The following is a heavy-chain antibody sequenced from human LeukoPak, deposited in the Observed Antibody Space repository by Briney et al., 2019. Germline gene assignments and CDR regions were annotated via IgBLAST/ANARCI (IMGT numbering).Heavy chain of an antibody. CDR1: GFTFSSYG. CDR2: IKSKTDGGTT. CDR3: TTDLNVLRFLEWSN. D-gene: IGHD3-3*01. J-gene: IGHJ4*02. V-gene: IGHV3-15*01. Sequence: PGGSLRLSCAASGFTFSSYGMHWVRQAPGKGLEWVGRIKSKTDGGTTDYAAPVKGRFTISRDDSKNTLYLQMNSLKTEDTAVYYCTTDLNVLRFLEWSNWGQGTLVTVSS.